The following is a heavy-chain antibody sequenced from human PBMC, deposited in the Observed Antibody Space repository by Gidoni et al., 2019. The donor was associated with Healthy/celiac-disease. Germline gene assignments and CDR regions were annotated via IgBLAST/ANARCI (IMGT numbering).Heavy chain of an antibody. CDR2: ISYDGSNK. V-gene: IGHV3-30*18. Sequence: QVQLVESGGGVVQPGRSLRLSCAASGFTFRSYGMHWVRQAPGNVLVWVSVISYDGSNKYYADSVKGRFTISRDNSKNTLYLQMNSLRAEDTAVYYCAKNVDTAMVSTFDYWGQGTLVTVSS. CDR1: GFTFRSYG. D-gene: IGHD5-18*01. CDR3: AKNVDTAMVSTFDY. J-gene: IGHJ4*02.